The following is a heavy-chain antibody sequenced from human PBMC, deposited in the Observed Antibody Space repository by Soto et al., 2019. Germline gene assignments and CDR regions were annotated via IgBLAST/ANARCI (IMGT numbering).Heavy chain of an antibody. CDR2: ISGGGETI. J-gene: IGHJ6*02. V-gene: IGHV3-48*02. CDR1: RFTFSDYS. D-gene: IGHD2-2*01. CDR3: ARDRDILVVPVYKRRHFQYYGLDV. Sequence: GGSLRLSCAASRFTFSDYSMNWVRQAPGKGLEWVSYISGGGETIYYADSVRGRFTISRDNAKNSLFLQMNSLTDEDTAVYYCARDRDILVVPVYKRRHFQYYGLDVWGQGTTVTVSS.